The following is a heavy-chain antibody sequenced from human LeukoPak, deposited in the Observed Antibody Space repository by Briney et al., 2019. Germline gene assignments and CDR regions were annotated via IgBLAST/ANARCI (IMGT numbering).Heavy chain of an antibody. Sequence: SETLSLTCTVSGGSISSYYWSWIRQPPGMGLEWIGYIYYSGSTNYNPSLKSRVTISVDTSKNQFSLKLSSVTAADTAVYYCARVYDFWSGYYIWGQGTLVTVSS. CDR1: GGSISSYY. D-gene: IGHD3-3*01. CDR2: IYYSGST. J-gene: IGHJ4*02. CDR3: ARVYDFWSGYYI. V-gene: IGHV4-59*01.